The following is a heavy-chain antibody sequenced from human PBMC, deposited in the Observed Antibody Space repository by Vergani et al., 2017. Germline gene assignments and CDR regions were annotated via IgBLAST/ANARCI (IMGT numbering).Heavy chain of an antibody. CDR2: IIPIFGTA. D-gene: IGHD3-3*01. Sequence: QVQLVQSGAEVKKPGSSVKVSCKASGGTFSSYAISWVRQAPGQGLEWMGGIIPIFGTANYAQKFQGRVTITADESTSTAYMELSSLRSEDTAVYYCAGGKDFWRFKSNWFDPWGQGTLVTVSS. CDR1: GGTFSSYA. CDR3: AGGKDFWRFKSNWFDP. J-gene: IGHJ5*02. V-gene: IGHV1-69*01.